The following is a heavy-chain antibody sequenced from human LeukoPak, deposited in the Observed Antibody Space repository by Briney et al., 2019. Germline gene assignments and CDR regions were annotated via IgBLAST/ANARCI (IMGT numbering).Heavy chain of an antibody. CDR2: IYSGGNA. CDR1: GFTIDYNY. Sequence: PGGSLRLSCAASGFTIDYNYMSWVRQAPGMGLEWVSVIYSGGNAHYAASVQGRFTISRDNSKNTLHLQMNSLKTDDTGVYYCTRLYSGRHLWGQGTLVTVSS. D-gene: IGHD1-26*01. J-gene: IGHJ1*01. CDR3: TRLYSGRHL. V-gene: IGHV3-66*02.